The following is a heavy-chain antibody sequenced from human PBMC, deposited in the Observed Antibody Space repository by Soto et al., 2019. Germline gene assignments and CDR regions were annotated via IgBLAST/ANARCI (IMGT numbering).Heavy chain of an antibody. D-gene: IGHD5-18*01. CDR3: ARVLRGYRNAIALNWFDP. CDR1: GGSISSGGYY. Sequence: SETLSLTCNVSGGSISSGGYYWSWIRQHPGKGLEWIGYIYYSGSTYYNPSLKSRVTISVDTSKNQFSLKLSSVTAADTAVYYCARVLRGYRNAIALNWFDPWGQGTLVTVSS. V-gene: IGHV4-31*03. J-gene: IGHJ5*02. CDR2: IYYSGST.